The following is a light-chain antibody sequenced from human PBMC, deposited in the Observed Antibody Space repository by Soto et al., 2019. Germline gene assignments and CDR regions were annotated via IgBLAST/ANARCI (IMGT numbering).Light chain of an antibody. CDR3: QKFNKWPWT. J-gene: IGKJ1*01. Sequence: EIILTQSPVTLSVSPWERSALSCGASQSVGSNLAWYQQKPGQAPRLLIYGASTRATGVPPRFSGSGSGTEFTLTISSLQSEDFAVYYCQKFNKWPWTFGQGTKVDIK. V-gene: IGKV3-15*01. CDR2: GAS. CDR1: QSVGSN.